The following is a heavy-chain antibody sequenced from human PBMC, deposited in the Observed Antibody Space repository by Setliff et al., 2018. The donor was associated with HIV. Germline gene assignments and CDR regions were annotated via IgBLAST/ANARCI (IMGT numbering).Heavy chain of an antibody. Sequence: TSETLSLTCAVSGDSIGTYSWHWLRQPPGKGLEWIGYIYGSGSTGYNPSLTSRVTMSTDTPNNRFALKLTSATAADTAVYYCAKRAVQDGTVTSSNWFESWGQGTLVTVS. CDR1: GDSIGTYS. D-gene: IGHD1-7*01. V-gene: IGHV4-4*09. CDR2: IYGSGST. CDR3: AKRAVQDGTVTSSNWFES. J-gene: IGHJ5*01.